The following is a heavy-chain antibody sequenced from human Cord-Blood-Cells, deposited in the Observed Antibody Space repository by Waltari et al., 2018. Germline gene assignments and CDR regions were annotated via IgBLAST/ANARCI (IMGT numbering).Heavy chain of an antibody. CDR1: GGSISSSSYY. CDR2: IYYSGST. J-gene: IGHJ4*02. Sequence: QLQLQESGPGLVKPSETLSLTCIVSGGSISSSSYYWGWIRQPPGKGLEWIGSIYYSGSTYYNPSLKSRVTISVDTSKNQFSLKLSSVTAADTAVYYCARGNMTTVTPFDYWGQGTLVTVSS. V-gene: IGHV4-39*01. D-gene: IGHD4-17*01. CDR3: ARGNMTTVTPFDY.